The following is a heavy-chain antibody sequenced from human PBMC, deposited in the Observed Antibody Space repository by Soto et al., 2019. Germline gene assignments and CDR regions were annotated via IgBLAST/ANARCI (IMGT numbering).Heavy chain of an antibody. CDR2: IYPGDSDT. CDR1: GYSFTSYW. V-gene: IGHV5-51*01. D-gene: IGHD6-13*01. J-gene: IGHJ6*02. Sequence: GESLKISCKGSGYSFTSYWIGWVRQMPGKGLEWMGIIYPGDSDTRYSPSFQGQVTISADKSISTAYLQWSSLKASDAAMYYCARNGLYRTAGTPPYYYYGMDVWGQGTTVTVSS. CDR3: ARNGLYRTAGTPPYYYYGMDV.